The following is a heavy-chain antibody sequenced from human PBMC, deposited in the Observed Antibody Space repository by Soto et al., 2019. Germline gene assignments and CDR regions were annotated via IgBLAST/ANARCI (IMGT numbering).Heavy chain of an antibody. CDR3: ARTQHYYDSSDKSLGACDI. CDR1: GGSVSSGSHY. D-gene: IGHD3-22*01. V-gene: IGHV4-61*03. Sequence: LSLTGTVAGGSVSSGSHYWSWIRQPPGKGLEWIGNIDYSGSTKYNPSLKSRVTKSVERSKNHFSLRLSSVTAADTAVYYCARTQHYYDSSDKSLGACDIWGQGT. J-gene: IGHJ3*02. CDR2: IDYSGST.